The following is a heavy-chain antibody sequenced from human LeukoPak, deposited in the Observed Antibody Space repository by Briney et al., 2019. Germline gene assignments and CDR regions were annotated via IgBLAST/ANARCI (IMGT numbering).Heavy chain of an antibody. V-gene: IGHV4-61*02. CDR3: ARGGYYDSSARR. J-gene: IGHJ3*01. CDR1: GGSISSGSYY. D-gene: IGHD3-22*01. Sequence: PSETLSLTCTVSGGSISSGSYYWSWIRQPAGKGLEWIGRIYTSGSTNYNPSLKSRVTISVDTSKNQFSLKRSSVTAADTAVYYCARGGYYDSSARRWGQGTMVTVSS. CDR2: IYTSGST.